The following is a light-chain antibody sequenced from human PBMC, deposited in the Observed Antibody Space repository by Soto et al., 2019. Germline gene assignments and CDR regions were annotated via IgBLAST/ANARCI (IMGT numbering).Light chain of an antibody. CDR2: AAS. CDR1: QGISSY. CDR3: QQLNSYPLT. J-gene: IGKJ4*01. V-gene: IGKV1-9*01. Sequence: DIQLTQSPSFLSASVGDRVTITCRASQGISSYLAWYQQKPGKAPKLLINAASTLQSGVPSRFSGSGSGTEFTLTISSLQPEDRATYFCQQLNSYPLTFGGGTKVEIE.